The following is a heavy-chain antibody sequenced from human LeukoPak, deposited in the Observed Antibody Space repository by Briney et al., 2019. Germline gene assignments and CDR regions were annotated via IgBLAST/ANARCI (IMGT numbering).Heavy chain of an antibody. Sequence: GGSLRLSCAASGFTFSSYGMHWVRQAPGKGLEWVAVISYDGSNKYYADSVKGRFTISRDNSKNTLYLQMNSLRAEDTAVYYCARVFPPINGYGSGSYSFLGSLDPWGQGTLVTVSS. D-gene: IGHD3-10*01. CDR1: GFTFSSYG. CDR2: ISYDGSNK. V-gene: IGHV3-30*03. J-gene: IGHJ5*02. CDR3: ARVFPPINGYGSGSYSFLGSLDP.